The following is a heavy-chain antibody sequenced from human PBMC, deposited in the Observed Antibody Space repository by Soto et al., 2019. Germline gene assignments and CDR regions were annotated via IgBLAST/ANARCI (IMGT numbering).Heavy chain of an antibody. CDR3: ARDGVSSGWYDEYYYYGMDV. V-gene: IGHV1-2*04. D-gene: IGHD6-19*01. Sequence: ASVKVSCKASGYTFTGYYMHWVRQAPGQGLEWMGWINPNSGGTNYAQKFQGWVTMTRDTSISTAYMELSRLRSDDTAVYYCARDGVSSGWYDEYYYYGMDVWGQGTTVTVSS. J-gene: IGHJ6*02. CDR1: GYTFTGYY. CDR2: INPNSGGT.